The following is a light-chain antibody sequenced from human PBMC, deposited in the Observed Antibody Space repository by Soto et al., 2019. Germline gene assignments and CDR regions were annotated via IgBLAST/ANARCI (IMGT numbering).Light chain of an antibody. V-gene: IGKV3-15*01. Sequence: EIVMTQSPATLSVSPGERATLSCRASQSVSSNLAWYQQKPGQAPRLLIYGASTRATGVPDRFSGSGSGTEFTLSISSLQSEDFAVYYCQPYNNWPPSTFGQGTKLERK. CDR3: QPYNNWPPST. CDR2: GAS. CDR1: QSVSSN. J-gene: IGKJ2*01.